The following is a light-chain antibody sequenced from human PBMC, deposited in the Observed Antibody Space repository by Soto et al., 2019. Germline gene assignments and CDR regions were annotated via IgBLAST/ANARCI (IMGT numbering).Light chain of an antibody. CDR2: DVS. J-gene: IGLJ1*01. Sequence: QSVLTQPASVSGSPGQSITISCTGTSSVVGGYNYVSWYQQHPGKAPKLMIYDVSNRPSGVSNRFSGSKSGNTASLTISGLQAEDEADYYCSSYTSSSPPVFGTGTKVTVL. V-gene: IGLV2-14*01. CDR1: SSVVGGYNY. CDR3: SSYTSSSPPV.